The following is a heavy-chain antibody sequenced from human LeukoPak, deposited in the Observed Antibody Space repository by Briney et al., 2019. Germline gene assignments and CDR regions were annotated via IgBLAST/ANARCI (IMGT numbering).Heavy chain of an antibody. V-gene: IGHV1-2*02. CDR1: GYTFTGYY. CDR2: MDPNSGGT. CDR3: AREEVNSGSYSEALDY. J-gene: IGHJ4*02. D-gene: IGHD1-26*01. Sequence: ASVKVSCKASGYTFTGYYMHWVRQAPGQGLEWMGWMDPNSGGTYYAQKFQDRVTMTRDTSISTAYMELSRLRSDDTAVYYCAREEVNSGSYSEALDYWGQGTLVTVSS.